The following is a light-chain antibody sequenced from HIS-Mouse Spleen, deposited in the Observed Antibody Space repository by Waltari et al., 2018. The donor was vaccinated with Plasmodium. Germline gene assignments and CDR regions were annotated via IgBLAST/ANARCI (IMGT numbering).Light chain of an antibody. V-gene: IGLV2-23*01. Sequence: QSALTQPASVSGSPGQSITISCTGTSSHVGSYNLVSWYQQHPGKASKLMIYEGSKRPSGVSHRFSGAKSGNTASLTVSGLQAEDEADYYCCSYAGSSTWVFGGGTKLTVL. CDR3: CSYAGSSTWV. CDR2: EGS. J-gene: IGLJ3*02. CDR1: SSHVGSYNL.